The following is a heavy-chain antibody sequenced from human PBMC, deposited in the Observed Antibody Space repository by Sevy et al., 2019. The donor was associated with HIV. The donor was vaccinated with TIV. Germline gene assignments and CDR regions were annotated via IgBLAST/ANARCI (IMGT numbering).Heavy chain of an antibody. CDR2: IRNNANSYTT. CDR3: ARVMRRILWWSLDS. V-gene: IGHV3-72*01. Sequence: GGSLRLSCADSGLTLSSYAMNWVRQAPGKGLEWVGRIRNNANSYTTDFAASVKGRFTISRDDSKNSLYLQMHSLKTDDTAKYYCARVMRRILWWSLDSWGQGTLVTVSS. D-gene: IGHD2-21*01. CDR1: GLTLSSYA. J-gene: IGHJ4*02.